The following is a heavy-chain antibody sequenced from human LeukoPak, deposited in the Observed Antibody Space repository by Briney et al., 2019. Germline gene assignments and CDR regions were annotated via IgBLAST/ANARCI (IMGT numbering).Heavy chain of an antibody. CDR1: GFTFSSYW. CDR3: ARVLHAYLQSSPLNY. Sequence: PGGSLRLSCAASGFTFSSYWMIWVRQAPGKGLEWVANIKQDGSEKYYVDSVKGRFTISRDNAKNSVYLQMNSLRVEDTAVYYCARVLHAYLQSSPLNYWGQGTLVTVSS. J-gene: IGHJ4*02. D-gene: IGHD4-11*01. CDR2: IKQDGSEK. V-gene: IGHV3-7*01.